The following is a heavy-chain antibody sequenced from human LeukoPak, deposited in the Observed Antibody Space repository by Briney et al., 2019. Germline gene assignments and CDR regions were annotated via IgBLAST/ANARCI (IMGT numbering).Heavy chain of an antibody. D-gene: IGHD7-27*01. V-gene: IGHV4-4*09. CDR2: IYTSGST. CDR1: GGSISSYY. CDR3: ARHGFQLGSYYFDY. Sequence: SETLSLICTVSGGSISSYYWSWIRQPPGKGLEWIGYIYTSGSTNYNPSLKSRVTISVDTSKNQFSLKVSSVTAADTAVYYRARHGFQLGSYYFDYWGQGTLVTVSS. J-gene: IGHJ4*02.